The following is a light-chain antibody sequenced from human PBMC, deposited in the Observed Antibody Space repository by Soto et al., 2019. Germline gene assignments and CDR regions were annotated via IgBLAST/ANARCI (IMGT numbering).Light chain of an antibody. Sequence: QSAMTQPPSASAPPGQRVTISCAGSTSNLGHNNASWYRRVPGTAPQLLLHHNTLRPSWVPDRFSGSKSVTSASLAISGLQSDEEFDYYCGALDDRLGPGVFGGGKKLTV. CDR3: GALDDRLGPGV. CDR1: TSNLGHNN. J-gene: IGLJ3*02. V-gene: IGLV1-47*02. CDR2: HNT.